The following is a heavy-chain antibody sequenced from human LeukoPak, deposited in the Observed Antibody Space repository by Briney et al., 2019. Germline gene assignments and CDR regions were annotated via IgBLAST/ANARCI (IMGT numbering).Heavy chain of an antibody. CDR2: IYSGGTT. D-gene: IGHD3-16*01. Sequence: PGGSLRLSCTGSGFTVSSSYMNWVRQAPGKGLEWVSGIYSGGTTYYADSVKDRFSISRDNSKNTLYLQMNSLRAEDTAVYYCANQGGTKLNWGQGTLVTVSS. CDR1: GFTVSSSY. V-gene: IGHV3-66*01. J-gene: IGHJ4*02. CDR3: ANQGGTKLN.